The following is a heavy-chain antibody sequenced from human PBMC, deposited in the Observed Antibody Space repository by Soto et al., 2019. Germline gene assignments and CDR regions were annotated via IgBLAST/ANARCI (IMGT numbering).Heavy chain of an antibody. D-gene: IGHD2-15*01. CDR1: GFTFSNYA. Sequence: EVQLVESGGGLVQPGGSLRLSCSVSGFTFSNYAMHWVRQAPGEGLEYVSGITSDGDSTYHADSVKGRFTISRDNSKNILYLQMSRRGLEDTAIYYCVKGNQLLRYYFEFWGQGTLVTVSS. J-gene: IGHJ4*02. CDR2: ITSDGDST. CDR3: VKGNQLLRYYFEF. V-gene: IGHV3-64D*08.